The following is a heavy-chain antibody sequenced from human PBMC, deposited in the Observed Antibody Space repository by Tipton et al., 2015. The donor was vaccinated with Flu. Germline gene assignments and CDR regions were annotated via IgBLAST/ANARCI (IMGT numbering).Heavy chain of an antibody. V-gene: IGHV3-53*01. CDR2: MYNDGNT. CDR1: GFTVNRNH. CDR3: GRAIGGINSY. D-gene: IGHD4-23*01. J-gene: IGHJ4*02. Sequence: SLRLSCAASGFTVNRNHVSWVRQAPGKGLEWVSIMYNDGNTKYAGSVKGRFTISRDSSRNTVFLQMNSLRAEDTGVYYCGRAIGGINSYWGQGTPVTVSS.